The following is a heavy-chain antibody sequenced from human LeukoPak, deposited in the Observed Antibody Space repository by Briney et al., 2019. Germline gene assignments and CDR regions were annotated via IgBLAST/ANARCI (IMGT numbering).Heavy chain of an antibody. D-gene: IGHD4-17*01. CDR3: ARLSSHYGDYKVDP. CDR1: GYTFTSYD. CDR2: MNPHSGKT. J-gene: IGHJ5*02. Sequence: ASVKVSSKASGYTFTSYDINWVRQATGRGLEWMGWMNPHSGKTGYAQNFQGRVTMTRDTSISTAYMELSSLRSEDTAVYYCARLSSHYGDYKVDPWGQGTLVTVSS. V-gene: IGHV1-8*01.